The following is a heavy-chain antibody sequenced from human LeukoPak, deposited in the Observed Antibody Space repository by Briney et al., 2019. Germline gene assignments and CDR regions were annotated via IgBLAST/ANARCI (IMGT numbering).Heavy chain of an antibody. CDR1: GFTFGDYA. J-gene: IGHJ4*02. CDR2: IRSKAYGGTT. D-gene: IGHD1-26*01. CDR3: TRVGDSGSYSPPYFDY. V-gene: IGHV3-49*03. Sequence: GGSLRLSCTASGFTFGDYAMSWFRQAPGKGLEWVGFIRSKAYGGTTEYAASVKGRFTISRDDSKSIAYLQMNSLETEDTAVYYCTRVGDSGSYSPPYFDYWGQGTLVTVSS.